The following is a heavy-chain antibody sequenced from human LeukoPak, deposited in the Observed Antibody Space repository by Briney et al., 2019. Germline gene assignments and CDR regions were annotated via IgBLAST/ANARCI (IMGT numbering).Heavy chain of an antibody. CDR1: GFSFSTYA. CDR2: ISDSGGST. J-gene: IGHJ4*02. V-gene: IGHV3-23*01. Sequence: GGSLRLSCAASGFSFSTYALSWVRQAPGKGLHWVSKISDSGGSTYYADSVKGRFTISRDNAKNTLYLQMNSLRAEDTAVYYCARVYCSGGSCYYFDYWGQGTLVTVSS. D-gene: IGHD2-15*01. CDR3: ARVYCSGGSCYYFDY.